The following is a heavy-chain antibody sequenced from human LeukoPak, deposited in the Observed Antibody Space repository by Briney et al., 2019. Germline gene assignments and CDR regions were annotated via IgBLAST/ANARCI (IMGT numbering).Heavy chain of an antibody. CDR1: GGSISSSSYY. CDR2: IYYSGST. D-gene: IGHD5-12*01. V-gene: IGHV4-39*07. Sequence: PSETLSLTCTVSGGSISSSSYYWGWLRQPPGKGLEWIGSIYYSGSTYYNPSLKSRVTISVDTSKNQSSLKLSSVTAADTAVYYCARDPRIVATIRDAFDIWGQGTMVAVSS. CDR3: ARDPRIVATIRDAFDI. J-gene: IGHJ3*02.